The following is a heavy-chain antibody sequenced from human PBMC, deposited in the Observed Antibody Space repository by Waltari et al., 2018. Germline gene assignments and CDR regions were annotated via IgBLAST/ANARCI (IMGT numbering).Heavy chain of an antibody. Sequence: QLQLQESGPGLVKPSETLSLTCTVSGGSISTIGYYWAWVRQPPGKGLEWIGTIYHSGTTYYNPSLEIRVTISVDTSRNQFSLKLRSVTAADTAVYYCARHGGYFSNFDYWGQGTLVTVSS. J-gene: IGHJ4*02. CDR1: GGSISTIGYY. V-gene: IGHV4-39*01. D-gene: IGHD2-21*01. CDR2: IYHSGTT. CDR3: ARHGGYFSNFDY.